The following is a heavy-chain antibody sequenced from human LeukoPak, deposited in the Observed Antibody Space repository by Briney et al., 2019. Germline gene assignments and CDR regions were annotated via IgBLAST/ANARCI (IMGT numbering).Heavy chain of an antibody. J-gene: IGHJ4*02. Sequence: GMSLRLSCAASGFTFSGHAMHWVRQAPGKGLELLAYISHDGSYQYHVDSVKGRFTVSRDNSKNTLYLQMNSLSAEDSAVYYCLPELGAKNYFDYWGQGTLVTVPS. CDR2: ISHDGSYQ. V-gene: IGHV3-30*03. CDR1: GFTFSGHA. D-gene: IGHD1-14*01. CDR3: LPELGAKNYFDY.